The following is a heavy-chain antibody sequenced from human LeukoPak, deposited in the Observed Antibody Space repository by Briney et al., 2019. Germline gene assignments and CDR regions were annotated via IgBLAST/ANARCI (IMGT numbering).Heavy chain of an antibody. J-gene: IGHJ5*02. CDR3: ARASPPSGAAAGMIWFDP. V-gene: IGHV1-18*01. CDR1: GYTFTSYG. D-gene: IGHD6-13*01. Sequence: GASVKVSCKSSGYTFTSYGISWVRQAPGQGLELRGWISAYNGNTNYAQKLQGRVTMTTDTSTSTACMELRSLRSDDTAVYYCARASPPSGAAAGMIWFDPWGQGTLVTVSS. CDR2: ISAYNGNT.